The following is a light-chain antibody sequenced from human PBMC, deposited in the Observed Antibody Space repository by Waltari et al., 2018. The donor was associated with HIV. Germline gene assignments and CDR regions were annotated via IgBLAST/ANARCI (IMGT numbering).Light chain of an antibody. V-gene: IGLV1-47*01. J-gene: IGLJ3*02. CDR2: RNN. Sequence: QSVLTQPPSASGTPGQRVTISCSGSSSNIGSNYVYWYQQLPGTAPKLLIYRNNQRHSGVPDRFSGSKSGTSASLAISGLRSEDETNYYCAAWDDSLSGLVFGGGTKLTVL. CDR3: AAWDDSLSGLV. CDR1: SSNIGSNY.